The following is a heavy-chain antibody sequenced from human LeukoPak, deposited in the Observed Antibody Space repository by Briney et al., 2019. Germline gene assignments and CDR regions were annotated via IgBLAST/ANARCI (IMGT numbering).Heavy chain of an antibody. Sequence: GSLRLSCAASGFTFSSYGMSWVRQPPGKGLEWIGEINHSGSINYNPSLKSRVTISVDTSKNQFSLKLSSVTAADTAVYYCARLVRGSDYWGQGTLVTVSS. V-gene: IGHV4-34*01. D-gene: IGHD3-10*02. CDR3: ARLVRGSDY. CDR1: GFTFSSYG. CDR2: INHSGSI. J-gene: IGHJ4*02.